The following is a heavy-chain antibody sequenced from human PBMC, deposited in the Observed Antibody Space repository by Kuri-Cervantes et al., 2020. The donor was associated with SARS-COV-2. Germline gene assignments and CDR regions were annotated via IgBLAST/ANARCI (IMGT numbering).Heavy chain of an antibody. CDR1: GYSISSGYY. CDR3: ARHRMADAFDI. CDR2: IYHSGST. V-gene: IGHV4-38-2*02. D-gene: IGHD2-8*01. J-gene: IGHJ3*02. Sequence: SETLSLTRTVSGYSISSGYYWGWIRQPPGKGLEWIGSIYHSGSTYYNPSLKSRVTISVDTSKNQFSLKLSSVTAADTAVYYCARHRMADAFDIWGQGTMVTVSS.